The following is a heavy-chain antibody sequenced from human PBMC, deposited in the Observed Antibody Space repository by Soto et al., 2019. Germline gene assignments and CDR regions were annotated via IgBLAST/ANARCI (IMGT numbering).Heavy chain of an antibody. J-gene: IGHJ3*02. CDR2: INPYNGHT. V-gene: IGHV1-18*01. Sequence: PGASVKVSCKASGYTFSSFGISWVRQAPGQGPEWVGWINPYNGHTDSAQSLQGRVTVSTDTSTSTAYMELRSLRADDTAVYYCARPSGYGHGGGDFGYDPFAICGQGTMVTVSS. CDR3: ARPSGYGHGGGDFGYDPFAI. CDR1: GYTFSSFG. D-gene: IGHD5-18*01.